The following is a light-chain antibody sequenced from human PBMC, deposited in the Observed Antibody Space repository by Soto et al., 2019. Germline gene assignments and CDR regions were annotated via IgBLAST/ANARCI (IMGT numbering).Light chain of an antibody. Sequence: EIVLTQSPGTLSLSPGKRATLSCRASQSLTTTYLVWYQHKPGQPPRLVIYATSSTAPGIPDRFSGSGSGTDFTLTVSRLEPEDFAVYYCQQYSSPPYTFGRGTRLE. CDR3: QQYSSPPYT. CDR1: QSLTTTY. J-gene: IGKJ5*01. V-gene: IGKV3-20*01. CDR2: ATS.